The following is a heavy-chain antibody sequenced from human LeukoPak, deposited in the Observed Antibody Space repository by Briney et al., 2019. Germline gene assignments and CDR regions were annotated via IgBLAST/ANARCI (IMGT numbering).Heavy chain of an antibody. J-gene: IGHJ4*02. CDR2: INPNSGGT. D-gene: IGHD3-22*01. Sequence: ASVKVSCKTSGYTFTDSYMHWVRQAPGQGLEWMGWINPNSGGTNYAQKFQGRVTMTRDTSISTAYMELSRLRSDDTAVYYCARGLGFYDSSGYATDYWGQGTLVTVSS. V-gene: IGHV1-2*02. CDR3: ARGLGFYDSSGYATDY. CDR1: GYTFTDSY.